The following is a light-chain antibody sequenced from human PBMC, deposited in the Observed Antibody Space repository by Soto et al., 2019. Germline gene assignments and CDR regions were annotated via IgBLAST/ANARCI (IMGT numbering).Light chain of an antibody. CDR3: LQHNSYPWT. Sequence: EIVLTQSPGTLSLSPGKRATLSCRASQSISSSYLAWYQQRPGQAPRLLIYGASSRATGIPDRFSGSGSGTEFTLTISSLQPEDFATYYCLQHNSYPWTFGQGTKVDIK. CDR1: QSISSSY. V-gene: IGKV3-20*01. J-gene: IGKJ1*01. CDR2: GAS.